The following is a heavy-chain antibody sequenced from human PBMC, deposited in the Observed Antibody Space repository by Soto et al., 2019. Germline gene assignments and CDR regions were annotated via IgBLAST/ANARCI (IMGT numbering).Heavy chain of an antibody. Sequence: PSETLSLTCTVSGGSISSGDYYWSWIRQPPGKGLEWIGYIYYSGSTYYNPSLKSRVTISVDTSKNQFSLKLSSVTAADTAVYYCARDRAYYGSGSYYNSYGMDVWGQGTTVTVSS. J-gene: IGHJ6*02. CDR3: ARDRAYYGSGSYYNSYGMDV. V-gene: IGHV4-30-4*01. CDR1: GGSISSGDYY. CDR2: IYYSGST. D-gene: IGHD3-10*01.